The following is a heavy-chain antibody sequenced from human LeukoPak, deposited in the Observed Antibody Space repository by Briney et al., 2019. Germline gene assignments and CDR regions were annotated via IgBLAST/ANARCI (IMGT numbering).Heavy chain of an antibody. J-gene: IGHJ4*02. Sequence: ASVKVSCKASGYTFSDYYIHWVRQAPGLGLGWMGWISAYNGNTNYAQKFQGRVTMTTDTSTSTAYMELRSLRSDDTAVYYCARDQVAAKDYWGQGTLVTVSS. CDR2: ISAYNGNT. CDR3: ARDQVAAKDY. V-gene: IGHV1-18*01. CDR1: GYTFSDYY. D-gene: IGHD6-19*01.